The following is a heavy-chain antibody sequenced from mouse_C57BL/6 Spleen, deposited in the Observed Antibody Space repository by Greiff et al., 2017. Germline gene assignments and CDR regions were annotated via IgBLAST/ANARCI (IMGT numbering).Heavy chain of an antibody. CDR3: ARREDGYYYAMDY. CDR2: IHPNSGST. J-gene: IGHJ4*01. CDR1: GYTFTSYW. V-gene: IGHV1-64*01. D-gene: IGHD2-3*01. Sequence: QVQLQQPGAELVKPGASVKLSCKASGYTFTSYWMHWVKQRPGQGLEWIGMIHPNSGSTNYNEKFKSKATLTVDKSSSTAYMQLGSLTSEDSAVYYCARREDGYYYAMDYWGQGTSVTVSS.